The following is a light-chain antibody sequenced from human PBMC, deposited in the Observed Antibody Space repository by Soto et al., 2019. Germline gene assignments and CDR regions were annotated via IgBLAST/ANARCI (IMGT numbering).Light chain of an antibody. J-gene: IGKJ1*01. Sequence: DIQMTQSPSSLSASVGDSVTITCRASQSISNYLNWYQQKSGEVPKILIYAVSTLQSGVPSRFSGSGSGTEFSLTITSLQPEDVATYYCQESYTRIFGQGTKVDIK. V-gene: IGKV1-39*01. CDR1: QSISNY. CDR3: QESYTRI. CDR2: AVS.